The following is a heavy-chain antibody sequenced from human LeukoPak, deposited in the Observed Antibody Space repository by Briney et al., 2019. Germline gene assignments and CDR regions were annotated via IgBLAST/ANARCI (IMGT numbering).Heavy chain of an antibody. D-gene: IGHD5-18*01. CDR3: ARDLVGYSYGYSDY. CDR2: IYSGGST. J-gene: IGHJ4*02. CDR1: GFTASSNY. Sequence: GGSLRLSCAASGFTASSNYMSWVRQAPGKGLEWVSVIYSGGSTYYADSVKGRFTISRDNSKNTLYLQMNSLRAEDTAVYYCARDLVGYSYGYSDYWGQGTLVTVSS. V-gene: IGHV3-66*01.